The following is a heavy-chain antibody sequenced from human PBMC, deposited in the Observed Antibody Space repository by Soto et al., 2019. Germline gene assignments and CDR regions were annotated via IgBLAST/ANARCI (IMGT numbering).Heavy chain of an antibody. Sequence: ASVKVSCKASGYTFTGYYMHWVRQAPGQGLEWMGWINPNSGGTNYAQKFQGRVTMTRDTSISTAYMELSRLRSDDTAVYYCARGHLRIAAAGIRLMPPFDYWGQGTPVTFSS. J-gene: IGHJ4*02. CDR3: ARGHLRIAAAGIRLMPPFDY. CDR2: INPNSGGT. CDR1: GYTFTGYY. V-gene: IGHV1-2*02. D-gene: IGHD6-13*01.